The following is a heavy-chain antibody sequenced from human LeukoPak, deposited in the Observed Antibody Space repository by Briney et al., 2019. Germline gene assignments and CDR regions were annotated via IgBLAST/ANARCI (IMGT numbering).Heavy chain of an antibody. Sequence: GGSLRLSCAASGFTFSSYSMNWVRQAPGKGLEWVSSIFCSSSYIYYADSVRRRFTISRDNAKHSLSLQSNILSAEDAVVYLCAIDGPKTYYDYVYPDYRGQG. CDR1: GFTFSSYS. V-gene: IGHV3-21*01. D-gene: IGHD3-16*01. CDR2: IFCSSSYI. CDR3: AIDGPKTYYDYVYPDY. J-gene: IGHJ4*02.